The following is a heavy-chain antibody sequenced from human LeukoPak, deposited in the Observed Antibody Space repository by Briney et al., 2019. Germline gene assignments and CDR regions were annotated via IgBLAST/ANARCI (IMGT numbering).Heavy chain of an antibody. J-gene: IGHJ6*04. D-gene: IGHD3-10*01. CDR1: GYTFTGYY. V-gene: IGHV1-2*04. Sequence: ASVKVSCKASGYTFTGYYMHWVRQAPGQGLEWMGWINPNSGATNYAQKFQGWVTMTRDTSISTAYMELSRLRSDDTAVYYCAREARGAALGYGMDVWGKGTTVTVSS. CDR3: AREARGAALGYGMDV. CDR2: INPNSGAT.